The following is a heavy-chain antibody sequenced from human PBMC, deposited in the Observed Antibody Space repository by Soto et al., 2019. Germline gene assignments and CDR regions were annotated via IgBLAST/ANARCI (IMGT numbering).Heavy chain of an antibody. D-gene: IGHD6-13*01. J-gene: IGHJ4*02. Sequence: SETLSLTCTVSGGSMRNYFWTWIRQPPGKGLEWIGYIHYSGTTSFFPSYNPSLRSRVTISEDTSKNQFSLKLLSVATADTAVYFCAAGEASSRNLAPYYLDFWGQGTLVTVSS. CDR2: IHYSGTT. V-gene: IGHV4-59*01. CDR3: AAGEASSRNLAPYYLDF. CDR1: GGSMRNYF.